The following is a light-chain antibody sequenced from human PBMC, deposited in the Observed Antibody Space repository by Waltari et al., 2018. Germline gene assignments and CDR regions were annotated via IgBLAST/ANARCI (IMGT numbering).Light chain of an antibody. CDR1: QIVSSSY. CDR2: GAS. J-gene: IGKJ5*01. Sequence: EIALTQSPGTLSLSPGERATPSCRASQIVSSSYLAWYHHKPGQAPLLLIYGASNRHTGIPDRFSGSGSGTDFTLTINRLEPEDFAVYYCQYADTSLITFGQGTRLEIK. CDR3: QYADTSLIT. V-gene: IGKV3-20*01.